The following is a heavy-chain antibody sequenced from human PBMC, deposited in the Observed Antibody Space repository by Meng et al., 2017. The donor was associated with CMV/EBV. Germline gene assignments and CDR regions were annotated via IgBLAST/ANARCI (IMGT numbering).Heavy chain of an antibody. CDR2: INWNGGST. CDR3: ARDQDSYYYDSSGYWNY. V-gene: IGHV3-20*04. Sequence: GGSLRLSCAASGFTFDDYGMSWVRQAPGKGLEWVSGINWNGGSTGYADSVKGRFTISRDNAKNSLYLQMNSLRAEDTALYYCARDQDSYYYDSSGYWNYWGQGTLVTVS. CDR1: GFTFDDYG. D-gene: IGHD3-22*01. J-gene: IGHJ4*02.